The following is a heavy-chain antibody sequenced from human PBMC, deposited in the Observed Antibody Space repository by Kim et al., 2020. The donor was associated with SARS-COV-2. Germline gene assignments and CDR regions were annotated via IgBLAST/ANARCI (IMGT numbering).Heavy chain of an antibody. D-gene: IGHD3-22*01. CDR1: GGTFSSYT. CDR3: ARDPAPDSSGYYSFLSAAFDI. J-gene: IGHJ3*02. Sequence: SVKVSCKASGGTFSSYTISWVRQAPGQGLEWMGRIIPILGIANYAQKFQGRVTITADKSTSTAYMELSSLRSEDTAVYYCARDPAPDSSGYYSFLSAAFDIWGQGTMVTVSS. V-gene: IGHV1-69*04. CDR2: IIPILGIA.